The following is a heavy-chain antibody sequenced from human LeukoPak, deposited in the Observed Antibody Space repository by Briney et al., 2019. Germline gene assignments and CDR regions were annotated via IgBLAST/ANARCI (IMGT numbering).Heavy chain of an antibody. CDR3: AREGGTGSRRNYYYYYGMDV. Sequence: GGSLRLSCEASGFTFSNYEMNCVRQAPGKGLEWVSHISSSGSNIYYADSAKGRFTISRDNAKNSLYLQMNSLRAEDTALYYCAREGGTGSRRNYYYYYGMDVWGQGTTVTVSS. CDR1: GFTFSNYE. V-gene: IGHV3-48*03. D-gene: IGHD1-26*01. J-gene: IGHJ6*02. CDR2: ISSSGSNI.